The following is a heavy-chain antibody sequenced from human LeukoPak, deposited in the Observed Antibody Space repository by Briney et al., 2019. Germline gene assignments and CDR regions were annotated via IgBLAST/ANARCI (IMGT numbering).Heavy chain of an antibody. V-gene: IGHV1-69*04. D-gene: IGHD2-2*01. J-gene: IGHJ4*02. CDR3: ASPRRYCSSTSCYQAIDY. CDR1: GGTFSSYA. Sequence: SVKVSCKASGGTFSSYAISWVRQAPGQGLEWMGRIIPILGIANYAQKFQGRVTITADKSTSTAYMELSSLRSEDTAVYYCASPRRYCSSTSCYQAIDYWGQGTLVTVSS. CDR2: IIPILGIA.